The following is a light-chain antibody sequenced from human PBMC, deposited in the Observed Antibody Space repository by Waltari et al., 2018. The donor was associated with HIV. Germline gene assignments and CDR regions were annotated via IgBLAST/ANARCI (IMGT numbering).Light chain of an antibody. CDR2: DKN. CDR3: GTWDSSLSAVV. V-gene: IGLV1-51*01. Sequence: QSVLTQPPSVSAAPGQKVTISCSGSSSNIGNNYVSWYQQLPGTAPKLLIYDKNKRPSGIPDRCSGPKSGTSATLGITGLQTGDEADYYCGTWDSSLSAVVFGGGTKLTVL. CDR1: SSNIGNNY. J-gene: IGLJ2*01.